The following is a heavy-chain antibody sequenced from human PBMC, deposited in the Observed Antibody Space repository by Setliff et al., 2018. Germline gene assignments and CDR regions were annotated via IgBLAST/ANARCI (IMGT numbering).Heavy chain of an antibody. CDR1: GYTFRQSI. D-gene: IGHD3-22*01. Sequence: ASVKVSCKASGYTFRQSIVSWVRQAPGQGLEWLGWIGVYSGNTYSAQRFQGRVSLTTDESTSTAYMELKSLRSDDTAVYYCARINFYVSSGYYYAPDYWGQGTLVTVSS. CDR2: IGVYSGNT. CDR3: ARINFYVSSGYYYAPDY. V-gene: IGHV1-18*01. J-gene: IGHJ4*02.